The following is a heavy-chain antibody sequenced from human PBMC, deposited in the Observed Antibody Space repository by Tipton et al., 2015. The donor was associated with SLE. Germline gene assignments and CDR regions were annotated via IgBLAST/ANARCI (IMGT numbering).Heavy chain of an antibody. CDR1: GFTFSNYG. V-gene: IGHV3-30*19. CDR2: MRYDEIYK. Sequence: SLRLSCAASGFTFSNYGVHWVRQAPGKGLDWVAFMRYDEIYKFYADSVKGRFTISRDKSKNTVYLQMDSLRSDDTAVYYCARETGSPWGQGALVTVSS. D-gene: IGHD1-14*01. CDR3: ARETGSP. J-gene: IGHJ5*02.